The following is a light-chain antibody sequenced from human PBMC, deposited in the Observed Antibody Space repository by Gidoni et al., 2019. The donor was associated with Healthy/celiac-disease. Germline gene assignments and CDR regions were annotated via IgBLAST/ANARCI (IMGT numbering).Light chain of an antibody. CDR1: QSISSY. J-gene: IGKJ3*01. CDR2: AAS. CDR3: QQSYSTPFT. Sequence: GDRVTITCRASQSISSYLNWYQQKPGKAPKLLIYAASSFQSGVPSRFSGSGSGTDFTLTISSLQPEDFATYYCQQSYSTPFTFGPGTKVDIK. V-gene: IGKV1-39*01.